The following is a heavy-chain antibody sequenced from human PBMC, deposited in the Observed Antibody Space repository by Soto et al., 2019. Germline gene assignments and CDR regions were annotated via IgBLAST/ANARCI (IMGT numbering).Heavy chain of an antibody. Sequence: QVQLVQSGSEVKKPGASVKVSCKASGYTFTSYDINWVRQATGQGLEWMGWMNPNSGNTGYAQKFQGRVTMTRNTYISTAYMELSIRRSEDTAVYYGDMTIYGDNVDSWGQGTLVPVSS. CDR3: DMTIYGDNVDS. V-gene: IGHV1-8*01. CDR1: GYTFTSYD. J-gene: IGHJ4*02. CDR2: MNPNSGNT. D-gene: IGHD4-17*01.